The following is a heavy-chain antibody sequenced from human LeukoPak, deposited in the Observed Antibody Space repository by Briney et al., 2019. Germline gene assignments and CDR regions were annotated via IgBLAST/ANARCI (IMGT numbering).Heavy chain of an antibody. CDR1: GGSINSYY. Sequence: SETLSLTCSVSGGSINSYYWSWIRQPPGKGLEWIGYIYYSGSTNYNPSLKSRVTISVDTSKIQFSLKLSSVTAADTAMYYCARVYRGYFQYWGQGTLVTVSS. D-gene: IGHD3-16*01. V-gene: IGHV4-59*01. CDR2: IYYSGST. CDR3: ARVYRGYFQY. J-gene: IGHJ1*01.